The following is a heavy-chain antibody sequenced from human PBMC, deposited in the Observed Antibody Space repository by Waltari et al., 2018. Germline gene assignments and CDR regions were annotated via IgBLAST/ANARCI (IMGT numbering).Heavy chain of an antibody. CDR2: IGGTHSNI. CDR3: TRDLYGSGGDWFDP. D-gene: IGHD3-10*01. J-gene: IGHJ5*02. V-gene: IGHV3-21*01. CDR1: GFDFSDFD. Sequence: EVRLAESGGGLVKPGGSMSTPGTASGFDFSDFDMNWVRQAPGTGLDWVSSIGGTHSNIFYADSVKGRFTVSRDNAKNSLYLQMDNLRAEDSGLYYCTRDLYGSGGDWFDPWGQGTLVTVSS.